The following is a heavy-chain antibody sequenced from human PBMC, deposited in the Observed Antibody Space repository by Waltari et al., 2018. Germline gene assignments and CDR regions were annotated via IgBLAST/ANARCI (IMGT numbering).Heavy chain of an antibody. CDR1: GFTVSSNS. V-gene: IGHV3-66*03. CDR2: IYSVGST. Sequence: EVQLVESGGGLIQPGGSLRLSCSASGFTVSSNSISWVRQAPGKGLEWVSVIYSVGSTYYADSGKGRFTISRDNSKNTLYLQMNSLRAEDTAVYYCARDPLHYYGSGSLYYFDYWGQGTLVTVSS. D-gene: IGHD3-10*01. CDR3: ARDPLHYYGSGSLYYFDY. J-gene: IGHJ4*02.